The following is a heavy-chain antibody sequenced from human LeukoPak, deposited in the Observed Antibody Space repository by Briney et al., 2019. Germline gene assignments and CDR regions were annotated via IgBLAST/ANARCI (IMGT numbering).Heavy chain of an antibody. D-gene: IGHD5-12*01. V-gene: IGHV3-23*01. J-gene: IGHJ4*02. Sequence: GGSLRLSCAASGFTFSSHAMSCVRQAPGKGLDWVAVISGSGRSTYYADSVKGRFTISRDNSKYTLYLQMNSLRAEDTGLYYCAQDYSGYDLSAGYWGQGTLVTVSS. CDR3: AQDYSGYDLSAGY. CDR1: GFTFSSHA. CDR2: ISGSGRST.